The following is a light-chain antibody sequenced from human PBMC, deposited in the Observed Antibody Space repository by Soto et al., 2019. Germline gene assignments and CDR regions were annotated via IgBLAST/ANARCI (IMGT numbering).Light chain of an antibody. Sequence: NPVTKSPATLSSTIAKLLKINCRASQSISSRLAWYQQKPGKAPKLLIYQASSLQSGVPSRFSGSGSETEFTLTISSLLPDDFATYFCQQYNSHTQTFGGGTKADVK. CDR2: QAS. V-gene: IGKV1-5*03. CDR1: QSISSR. J-gene: IGKJ4*01. CDR3: QQYNSHTQT.